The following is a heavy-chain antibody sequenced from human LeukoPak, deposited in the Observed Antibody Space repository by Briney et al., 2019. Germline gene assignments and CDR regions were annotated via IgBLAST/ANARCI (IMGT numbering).Heavy chain of an antibody. CDR3: ARGGLAAAGNYYFDY. V-gene: IGHV1-2*04. CDR2: INPNSGGT. CDR1: GYTFTGYY. J-gene: IGHJ4*02. D-gene: IGHD6-13*01. Sequence: ASVKVSCKASGYTFTGYYMHWVRQAPGQGLEWMGWINPNSGGTNYAQKFQGWVTMTRDTSISTAYMELSRLRSDDTAVYYCARGGLAAAGNYYFDYWGQGTLVTVSS.